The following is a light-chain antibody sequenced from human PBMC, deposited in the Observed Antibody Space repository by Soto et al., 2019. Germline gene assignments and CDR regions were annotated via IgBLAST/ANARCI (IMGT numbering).Light chain of an antibody. Sequence: EIVLTQSPGTLSLSPGERASLSCRASQSVSSSYLAWYRQKPGQAPRLLIYGASTRATGIPDRFSSSGSGTDFTLTISRLEPEDFAVYFCQHSGRSPPYTFGQGTKLEIK. CDR2: GAS. V-gene: IGKV3-20*01. J-gene: IGKJ2*01. CDR1: QSVSSSY. CDR3: QHSGRSPPYT.